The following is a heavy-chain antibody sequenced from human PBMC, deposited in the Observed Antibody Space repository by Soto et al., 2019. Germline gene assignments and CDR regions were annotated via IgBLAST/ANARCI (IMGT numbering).Heavy chain of an antibody. D-gene: IGHD1-26*01. CDR3: AKVLEANWFDP. V-gene: IGHV4-30-2*01. Sequence: SETLSLTCAVSGGSISSGGYSWSWIRQPPGKGLEWIGYIYQSGSTYYNPSLKSRVTISVDRSKNQFSLKLTSVTAADTAVYYCAKVLEANWFDPWGQGTLVTVSS. J-gene: IGHJ5*02. CDR1: GGSISSGGYS. CDR2: IYQSGST.